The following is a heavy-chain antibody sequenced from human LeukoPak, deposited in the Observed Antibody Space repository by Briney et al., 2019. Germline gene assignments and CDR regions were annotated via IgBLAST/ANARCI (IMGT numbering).Heavy chain of an antibody. CDR2: VSVSGTTT. J-gene: IGHJ3*02. CDR1: GFIFGSYA. Sequence: PGGPRRLSCAASGFIFGSYAMNWVRQAPGKGLEWVSTVSVSGTTTFYADSVRGRFTISRDNSKKMLYLQMISLRAEDTALYYCAKARNAHYAYNDAFDIWGQGTMVTVSS. CDR3: AKARNAHYAYNDAFDI. D-gene: IGHD1-14*01. V-gene: IGHV3-23*01.